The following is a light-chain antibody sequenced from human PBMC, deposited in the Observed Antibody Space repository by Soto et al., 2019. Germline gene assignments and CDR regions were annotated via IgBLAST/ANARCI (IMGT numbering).Light chain of an antibody. Sequence: QSVLTQSPSASGTPGQRVTISCSGSSPNIGRNTVNWYQQLPGTAPKLLIHSNNQRPSGVPDRFSGSKSGISASLAISGLRSEDEADYYCAAWDDSLNGLVFGGGTQLTVL. J-gene: IGLJ3*02. CDR2: SNN. CDR1: SPNIGRNT. V-gene: IGLV1-44*01. CDR3: AAWDDSLNGLV.